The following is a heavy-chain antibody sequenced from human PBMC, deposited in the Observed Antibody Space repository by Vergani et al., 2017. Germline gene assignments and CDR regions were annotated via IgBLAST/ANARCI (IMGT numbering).Heavy chain of an antibody. D-gene: IGHD4-23*01. CDR2: IRGSGGST. CDR3: AKDWSPTVVTRSY. CDR1: GFTFSSYA. J-gene: IGHJ4*02. Sequence: EVQLLESGGGLVQPGGSLRLSCAASGFTFSSYAMSWVRQAPGKGLEWVSAIRGSGGSTYYADSVKGRFTISRDNSKNTLYLQMNSLRAEDTAVYYCAKDWSPTVVTRSYWGQGTLVTVSS. V-gene: IGHV3-23*01.